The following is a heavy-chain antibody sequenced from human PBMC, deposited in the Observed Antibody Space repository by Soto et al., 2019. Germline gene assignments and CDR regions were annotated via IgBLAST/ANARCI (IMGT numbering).Heavy chain of an antibody. CDR2: ITPIPGIA. CDR3: ARGYGGNSHTFDY. V-gene: IGHV1-69*02. CDR1: GGTFSSYT. D-gene: IGHD4-17*01. J-gene: IGHJ4*02. Sequence: QVQLVQSGAEVKKPGSSVKVSCKASGGTFSSYTVTWVRQAPGQGLEWMGRITPIPGIANYAQKFQGRVTITADKSTSTAYMELSSLRSEDTAVYYCARGYGGNSHTFDYWGQGTLVTVSS.